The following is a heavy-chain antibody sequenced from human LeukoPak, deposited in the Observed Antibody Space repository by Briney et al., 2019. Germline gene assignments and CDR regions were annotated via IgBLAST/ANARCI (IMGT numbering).Heavy chain of an antibody. J-gene: IGHJ3*02. CDR3: ARAAAFDDAFDI. CDR2: INSDGSST. Sequence: HSGGSLRLSCAASGFTFSSYWMHWVRQAPGKGLVWVSRINSDGSSTSYADSVKGRFTISRDNAKNTLYLQMNSLRAEDTAVYYCARAAAFDDAFDIWGQGTMVTVSS. CDR1: GFTFSSYW. D-gene: IGHD2-15*01. V-gene: IGHV3-74*01.